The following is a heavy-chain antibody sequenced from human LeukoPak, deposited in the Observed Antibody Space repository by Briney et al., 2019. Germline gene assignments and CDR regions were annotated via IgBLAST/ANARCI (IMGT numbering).Heavy chain of an antibody. CDR1: GFTFSRHW. CDR2: IKQDGSAK. Sequence: GGSLRLSCAASGFTFSRHWMYWVRQAPGKGLEWVANIKQDGSAKPYVDSVKGRFTISRDNAKNSLFLQMNSLRAGDTAVYYCARDNGWSADFWGQGTLVTVSS. V-gene: IGHV3-7*03. J-gene: IGHJ4*02. D-gene: IGHD2-15*01. CDR3: ARDNGWSADF.